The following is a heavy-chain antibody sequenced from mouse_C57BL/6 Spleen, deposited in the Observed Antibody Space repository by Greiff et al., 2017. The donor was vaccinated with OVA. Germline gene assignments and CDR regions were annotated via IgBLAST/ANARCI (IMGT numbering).Heavy chain of an antibody. J-gene: IGHJ2*01. CDR2: IDPENGDT. CDR1: GFNIKDDY. D-gene: IGHD2-1*01. Sequence: DVQLQQSGAELVRPGASVKLSCTASGFNIKDDYMHWVKQRPEQGLEWIGWIDPENGDTEYASKFQGKATITADTSSNTAYLQLSSLTSEDTAVYYCTKGGGNHGGVDYWGQGTTLTVSS. CDR3: TKGGGNHGGVDY. V-gene: IGHV14-4*01.